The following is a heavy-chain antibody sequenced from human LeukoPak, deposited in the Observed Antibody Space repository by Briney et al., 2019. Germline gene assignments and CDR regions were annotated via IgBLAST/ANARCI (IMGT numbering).Heavy chain of an antibody. CDR1: GYSIRSDCD. Sequence: SETLSLTCIVSGYSIRSDCDWGWIRQPPGKGLEWIGSIYHSGSTYYNPSLKSRVTISVDTSKNQFSLKLSSVTAADTTVYYCARVPGPNWFDPWGQGNLVTVSS. J-gene: IGHJ5*02. CDR2: IYHSGST. V-gene: IGHV4-38-2*02. CDR3: ARVPGPNWFDP.